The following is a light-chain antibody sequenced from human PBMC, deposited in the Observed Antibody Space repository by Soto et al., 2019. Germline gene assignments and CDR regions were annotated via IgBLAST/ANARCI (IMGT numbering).Light chain of an antibody. CDR1: QSVSSSY. CDR2: GAS. Sequence: EIVLTQSPGTLSLSPGERATLSCRASQSVSSSYLAWYQQKPGQAPRLLIYGASSRATGIPDRFSGSGSGTDSTLTISRLEPEDCAVYSCQQYGSSPYTFGQGTKLEIK. CDR3: QQYGSSPYT. J-gene: IGKJ2*01. V-gene: IGKV3-20*01.